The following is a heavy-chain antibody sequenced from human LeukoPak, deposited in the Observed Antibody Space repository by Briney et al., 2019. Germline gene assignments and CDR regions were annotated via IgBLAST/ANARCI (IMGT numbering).Heavy chain of an antibody. CDR2: ISCDGSNK. Sequence: GGSLRLSCTASGFIFSSYTMHWVRQAPGKGLEWVAVISCDGSNKYYADSVKGRFTISRDNSKNTLYLQMNSLRIEDTAVYFCARDPVGSSGWYYFDYWGQGTLVAVSS. D-gene: IGHD6-19*01. CDR1: GFIFSSYT. CDR3: ARDPVGSSGWYYFDY. J-gene: IGHJ4*02. V-gene: IGHV3-30*04.